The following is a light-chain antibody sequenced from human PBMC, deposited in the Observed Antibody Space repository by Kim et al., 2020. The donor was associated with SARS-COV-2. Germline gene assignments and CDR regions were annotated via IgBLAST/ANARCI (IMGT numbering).Light chain of an antibody. CDR1: TATIANCF. CDR2: ADD. V-gene: IGLV6-57*02. Sequence: KTGTTSATGTTATIANCFGRRYKYRPGSAPATGIYADDQRSPGVSDRFSGFIDKSSNSATLTISGLKTEDEADYYCQSYDRTTQWVLGEGTQLTVL. CDR3: QSYDRTTQWV. J-gene: IGLJ3*02.